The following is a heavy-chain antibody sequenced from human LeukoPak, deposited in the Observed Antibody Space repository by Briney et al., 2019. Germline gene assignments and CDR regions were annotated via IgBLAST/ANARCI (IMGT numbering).Heavy chain of an antibody. D-gene: IGHD5-12*01. CDR2: IYYSGST. J-gene: IGHJ3*02. CDR3: ARGGYSGYDPGGLGPYAFDI. Sequence: PSETLSLTCTVSGGSISSYYWSWIRQPPWKGLEWIGYIYYSGSTNYNPSLESRVTISVDTSKNQFSLRLSSVTAADTAGYYCARGGYSGYDPGGLGPYAFDIWGQGTMVTVSS. V-gene: IGHV4-59*01. CDR1: GGSISSYY.